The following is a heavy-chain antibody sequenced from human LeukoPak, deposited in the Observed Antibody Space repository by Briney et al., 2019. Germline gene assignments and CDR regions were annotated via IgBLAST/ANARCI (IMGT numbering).Heavy chain of an antibody. D-gene: IGHD6-13*01. J-gene: IGHJ4*02. Sequence: GGSLKLSCAASGFTFSGSAIHWVRQASGKGLEWVGRIRSKANSYATVYVASVKGRFTISRDDSKNRAYLQMDSLRTEDTAVYYCTGIAAAGDHDYWGRGTLVTVSS. V-gene: IGHV3-73*01. CDR1: GFTFSGSA. CDR2: IRSKANSYAT. CDR3: TGIAAAGDHDY.